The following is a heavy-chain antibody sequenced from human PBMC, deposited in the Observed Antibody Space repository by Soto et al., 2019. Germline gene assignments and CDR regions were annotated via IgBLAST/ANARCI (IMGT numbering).Heavy chain of an antibody. D-gene: IGHD2-15*01. J-gene: IGHJ4*02. CDR3: ARLADEQFRDSGDY. CDR1: GGTFSSYA. CDR2: IIPIFGTA. Sequence: GASVKVSCKASGGTFSSYAISWVRQAPGQGLEWMGGIIPIFGTANYAQKFQGRVTITADESTSTAYMELSSLRSEDTAVYYCARLADEQFRDSGDYWGQGTLVTVSS. V-gene: IGHV1-69*13.